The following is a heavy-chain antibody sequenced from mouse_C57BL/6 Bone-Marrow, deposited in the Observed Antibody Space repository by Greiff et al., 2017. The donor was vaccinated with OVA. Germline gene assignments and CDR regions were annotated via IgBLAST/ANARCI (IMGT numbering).Heavy chain of an antibody. CDR1: GFTFSSYG. CDR2: ISSGGSYT. Sequence: EVMLVESGGDLVKPGGSLKLSCAASGFTFSSYGMSWVRQTPDKRLEWVATISSGGSYTYYPDSVKGRFTISRDNAKNTLYLQMSSLKSEDTAMYYCARRLVDYWGQGTTLTVSS. V-gene: IGHV5-6*02. CDR3: ARRLVDY. J-gene: IGHJ2*01.